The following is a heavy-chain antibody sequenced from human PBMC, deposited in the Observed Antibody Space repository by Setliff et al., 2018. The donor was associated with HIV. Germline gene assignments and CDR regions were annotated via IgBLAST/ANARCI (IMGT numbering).Heavy chain of an antibody. D-gene: IGHD5-18*01. V-gene: IGHV4-38-2*01. J-gene: IGHJ5*02. CDR1: GYSISSGCY. CDR2: MYHTGST. CDR3: ARRGKTENSYVLNWFDP. Sequence: SETLSLTCAVSGYSISSGCYWGWIRQPPGKGLEWIGSMYHTGSTYYSPSLNSRFTISVDTSKNQFSLKLRSVTAADTAVYYCARRGKTENSYVLNWFDPWGQGILVTVSS.